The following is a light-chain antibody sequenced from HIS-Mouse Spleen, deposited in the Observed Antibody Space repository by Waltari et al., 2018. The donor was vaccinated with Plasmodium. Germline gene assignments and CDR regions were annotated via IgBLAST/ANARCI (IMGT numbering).Light chain of an antibody. CDR1: SSDVGGYNY. V-gene: IGLV2-14*01. Sequence: QSALTQPASVSGSPGQSIIISCTGTSSDVGGYNYVSWYQQHQGKAPKLMIYEVSNRPSGVSNRFSGSKSGNTAALTISGLQAEDEADYYCSSYTSSSTLLYVFGTGTKVTVL. CDR3: SSYTSSSTLLYV. CDR2: EVS. J-gene: IGLJ1*01.